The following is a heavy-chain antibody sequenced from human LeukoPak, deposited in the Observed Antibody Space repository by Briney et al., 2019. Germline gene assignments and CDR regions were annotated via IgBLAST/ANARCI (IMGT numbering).Heavy chain of an antibody. V-gene: IGHV4-39*01. J-gene: IGHJ4*02. CDR1: GVSISSSNYD. Sequence: ASETLSLTCTVSGVSISSSNYDWGGIRQPPGKGGEWIGRRYESEKTYYSACLKSRISISVNKAKNQFSLKLSSVTATDTALYYCARHWPGSCYYFDYWGQGTLVTVSS. CDR3: ARHWPGSCYYFDY. D-gene: IGHD3-10*01. CDR2: RYESEKT.